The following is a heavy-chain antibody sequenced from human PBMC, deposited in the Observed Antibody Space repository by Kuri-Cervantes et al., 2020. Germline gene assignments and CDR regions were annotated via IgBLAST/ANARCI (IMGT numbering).Heavy chain of an antibody. Sequence: ASVKVSCKASGYTFTSYDINWVRQATGQGLEWMGWMNPNSGNTGYAQKFQGRVTLTTDTSTSTVYMELRSLRFDDTAVYYCAAVAATHDYWGQGTLVTVSS. V-gene: IGHV1-8*01. D-gene: IGHD6-19*01. CDR1: GYTFTSYD. CDR3: AAVAATHDY. J-gene: IGHJ4*02. CDR2: MNPNSGNT.